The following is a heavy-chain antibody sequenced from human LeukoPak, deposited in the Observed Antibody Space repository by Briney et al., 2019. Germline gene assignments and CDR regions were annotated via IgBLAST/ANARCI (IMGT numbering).Heavy chain of an antibody. CDR2: ISWNSGSI. V-gene: IGHV3-9*01. J-gene: IGHJ4*02. Sequence: PGGSLRLSCAASGFTFDDYAMHWVRQAPGKGLEWVSGISWNSGSIGYADSVKGRFTISRDNAKNSLYLQMNSLRAEDTALYYCATLSGYSSSWSPPFDYWGQGTLVTVSS. D-gene: IGHD6-13*01. CDR3: ATLSGYSSSWSPPFDY. CDR1: GFTFDDYA.